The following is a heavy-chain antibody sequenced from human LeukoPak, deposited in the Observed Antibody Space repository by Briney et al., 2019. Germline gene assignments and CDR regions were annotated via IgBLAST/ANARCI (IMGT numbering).Heavy chain of an antibody. CDR3: ARDPGCSSTSCSTDYYYYYGMDV. CDR1: GGTFSSYT. D-gene: IGHD2-2*02. Sequence: SVKVSCKASGGTFSSYTISWVRQAPGQGLEWMGRIIPILGIANYAQKFQGRVMITADKSTSTAYMELSSLRSEDTAVYYCARDPGCSSTSCSTDYYYYYGMDVWGQGTTVTVSS. J-gene: IGHJ6*02. CDR2: IIPILGIA. V-gene: IGHV1-69*04.